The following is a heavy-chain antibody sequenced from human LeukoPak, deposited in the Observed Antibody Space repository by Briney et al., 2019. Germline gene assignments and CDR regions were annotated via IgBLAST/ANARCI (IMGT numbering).Heavy chain of an antibody. J-gene: IGHJ4*02. V-gene: IGHV1-2*02. CDR1: GYTFTGYY. CDR2: INPNSGDT. D-gene: IGHD3-16*01. Sequence: VASVKVSCKASGYTFTGYYMHWVRQAPGQGLEWMGWINPNSGDTKYAQKFQGRVTMTRDTSISTAYMELSRLRSDDTAVYYCATQRASYLWGTDFDYWGQGTLVTVST. CDR3: ATQRASYLWGTDFDY.